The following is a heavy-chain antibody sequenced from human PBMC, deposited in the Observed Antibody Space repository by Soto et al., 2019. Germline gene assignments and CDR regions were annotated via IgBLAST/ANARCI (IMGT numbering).Heavy chain of an antibody. Sequence: SETLSLTCAVYGGSFSGYYWSWIRQPPGKGLEWIGEINHSGSTNYNPSLKSRVTISVDTSKIQFSLKLSSVTAVYTAVYYCARFNGLLGTVDYWGQGTLVTVSS. CDR1: GGSFSGYY. J-gene: IGHJ4*02. D-gene: IGHD2-15*01. CDR3: ARFNGLLGTVDY. CDR2: INHSGST. V-gene: IGHV4-34*01.